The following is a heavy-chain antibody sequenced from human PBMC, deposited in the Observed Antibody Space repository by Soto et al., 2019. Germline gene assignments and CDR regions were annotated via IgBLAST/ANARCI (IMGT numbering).Heavy chain of an antibody. Sequence: QITLKESGPPLVKPTQTLTLTCTFSGFSLSSTRMAVGWIRQPPGKALEWLALIYWDDDKRYSPFLKSRITITKDTSKNQVVLTMSNMAPVDTARYYCAHIVVAGLGYYFDYWGQGTLVTVSS. CDR1: GFSLSSTRMA. CDR3: AHIVVAGLGYYFDY. J-gene: IGHJ4*02. D-gene: IGHD6-19*01. CDR2: IYWDDDK. V-gene: IGHV2-5*02.